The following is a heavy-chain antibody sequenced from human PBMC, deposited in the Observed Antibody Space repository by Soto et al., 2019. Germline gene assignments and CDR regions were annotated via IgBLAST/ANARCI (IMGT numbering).Heavy chain of an antibody. D-gene: IGHD3-3*01. CDR3: ASYNFGVFFDY. J-gene: IGHJ4*02. V-gene: IGHV4-59*01. CDR1: GGSISNYY. CDR2: VYYSGST. Sequence: PSETLSLTCSVSGGSISNYYWSWIRQPPGKGLEWIGYVYYSGSTNYNPSLKSRVTISVDTSKKQFSLKLSSVTAADTAVYYCASYNFGVFFDYWGQGTLVTSPQ.